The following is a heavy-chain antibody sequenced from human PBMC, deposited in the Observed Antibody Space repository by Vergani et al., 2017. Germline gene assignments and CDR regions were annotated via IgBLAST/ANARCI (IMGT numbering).Heavy chain of an antibody. CDR1: GFTFSVFG. CDR2: ISGSSSYV. CDR3: ARGLWDCTHIRCSPPSY. Sequence: EVHLVESGGGLVQPGGSLRLSCAASGFTFSVFGMNWVRQAPGKGLEWVASISGSSSYVFYRDSVEGRFTITRDNAKKSVYLQMNSLRAEDTAMYFCARGLWDCTHIRCSPPSYWGQGTQVTVSS. V-gene: IGHV3-21*01. J-gene: IGHJ4*02. D-gene: IGHD2-8*01.